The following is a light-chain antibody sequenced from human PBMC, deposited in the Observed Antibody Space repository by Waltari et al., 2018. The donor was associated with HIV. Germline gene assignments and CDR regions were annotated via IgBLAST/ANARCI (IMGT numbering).Light chain of an antibody. CDR2: DVD. J-gene: IGLJ3*02. V-gene: IGLV2-14*03. CDR3: ASFTGDNTVM. Sequence: AVTQPASVSGLPGQSTTISCTGDDSDFGLYNFVSWYQQHPGKPPKLILYDVDSRASGVSDRFSGSMSGNTASLTISGLRTEDEAHYYCASFTGDNTVMFGGGTEVTVL. CDR1: DSDFGLYNF.